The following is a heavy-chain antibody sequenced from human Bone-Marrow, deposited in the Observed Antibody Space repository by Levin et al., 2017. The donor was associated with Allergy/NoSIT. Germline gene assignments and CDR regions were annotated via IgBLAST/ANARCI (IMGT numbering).Heavy chain of an antibody. CDR1: GYTFTSYD. D-gene: IGHD1-26*01. CDR3: ATKVGATTWPSYYYGMDV. V-gene: IGHV1-8*01. CDR2: MNPNSGNT. Sequence: GASVKVSCKASGYTFTSYDINWVRQATGQGLEWMGWMNPNSGNTGYAQKFQGRVTMTRNTSIRTAYMELSSLRSEDTAVYYCATKVGATTWPSYYYGMDVWGQGTTVTVSS. J-gene: IGHJ6*02.